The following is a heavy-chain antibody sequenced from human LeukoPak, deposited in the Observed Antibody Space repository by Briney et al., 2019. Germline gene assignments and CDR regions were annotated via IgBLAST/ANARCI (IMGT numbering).Heavy chain of an antibody. J-gene: IGHJ3*02. V-gene: IGHV1-69*05. Sequence: SVKVSCKASGGTFSSYAISWVRQAPGQGLEWMGRIIPIFGTANYAQKFQGRVTITTDESTCTAYMELSSLRSEDTAVYYCARASVLLWCGELPPDAFDIWGQGTMVTVSS. D-gene: IGHD3-10*01. CDR2: IIPIFGTA. CDR3: ARASVLLWCGELPPDAFDI. CDR1: GGTFSSYA.